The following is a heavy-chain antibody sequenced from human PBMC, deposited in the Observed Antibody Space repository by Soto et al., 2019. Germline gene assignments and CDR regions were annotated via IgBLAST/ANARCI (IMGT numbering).Heavy chain of an antibody. CDR1: GFTFSSYA. V-gene: IGHV3-64*01. D-gene: IGHD3-9*01. CDR2: ISSNGGST. CDR3: ARDRTLRYFDWPHPYCYYYMDV. J-gene: IGHJ6*03. Sequence: EVQLVESGGGLVQPGGSLRLSCAASGFTFSSYAMHWVRQAPGKGLEYVSAISSNGGSTYYANSVKGRFTISRDNSKNTLYLQKGSLRAEDMAVYYCARDRTLRYFDWPHPYCYYYMDVWGKGTTVTVSS.